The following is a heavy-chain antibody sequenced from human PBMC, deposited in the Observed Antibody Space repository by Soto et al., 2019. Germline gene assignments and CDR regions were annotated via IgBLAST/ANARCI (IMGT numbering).Heavy chain of an antibody. V-gene: IGHV4-39*01. D-gene: IGHD6-19*01. CDR1: GGSISSSSYY. CDR2: IYYCGST. J-gene: IGHJ5*02. Sequence: QLQLQESGPGLVKPSEILSLTCTVSGGSISSSSYYWGWIRQPPGKGLEWIGSIYYCGSTYYNPYLKSRFTIAVDQSKNQFSLKLTSLPAADTAVYYCASRSSSGWYGPSARHWFDPWGQGTQVTVSS. CDR3: ASRSSSGWYGPSARHWFDP.